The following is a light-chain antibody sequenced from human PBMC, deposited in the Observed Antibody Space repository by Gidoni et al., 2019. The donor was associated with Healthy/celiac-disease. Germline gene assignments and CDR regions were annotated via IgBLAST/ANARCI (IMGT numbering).Light chain of an antibody. CDR1: SSDVGGYNY. CDR3: SSYTSSSTGV. Sequence: QSALTQPASVSGSPGQAITISCTGTSSDVGGYNYVSRYPKHPGKAPKLMIYDVSNRPSGVSNRFSGSKSGNTASLTISGLQAEDEADYYCSSYTSSSTGVFGGGTKLTVL. V-gene: IGLV2-14*01. CDR2: DVS. J-gene: IGLJ3*02.